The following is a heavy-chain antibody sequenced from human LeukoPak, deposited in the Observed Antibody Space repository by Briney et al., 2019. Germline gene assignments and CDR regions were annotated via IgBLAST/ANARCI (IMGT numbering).Heavy chain of an antibody. CDR1: GFSFSSYG. J-gene: IGHJ4*02. D-gene: IGHD3-22*01. Sequence: GGSLRLSCAASGFSFSSYGMHWVRQAPAKGLEGVAFIRYDGTNKYYADSVKGRFTISRDNSKNTLYLRMNSLRAEDTAMYYCAKDSADYYDSSGYYYDWGQGTLVTVSS. CDR2: IRYDGTNK. V-gene: IGHV3-30*02. CDR3: AKDSADYYDSSGYYYD.